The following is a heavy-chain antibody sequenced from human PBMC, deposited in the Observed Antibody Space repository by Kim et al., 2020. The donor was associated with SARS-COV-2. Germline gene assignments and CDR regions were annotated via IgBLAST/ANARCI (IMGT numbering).Heavy chain of an antibody. CDR1: GYSFTSYW. CDR3: ARQRPDTAMGGNFDY. D-gene: IGHD5-18*01. V-gene: IGHV5-51*01. J-gene: IGHJ4*02. Sequence: GESLKISCKGSGYSFTSYWIGWVRQMPGKGLEWMGIIYPGDSDTRYSPSFQGQVTISADKSISTAYLQWSSLKASDTAMYYCARQRPDTAMGGNFDYWGQGTLVTVSS. CDR2: IYPGDSDT.